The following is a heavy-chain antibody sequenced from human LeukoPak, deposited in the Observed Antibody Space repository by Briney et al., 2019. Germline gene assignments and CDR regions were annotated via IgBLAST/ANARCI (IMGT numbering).Heavy chain of an antibody. CDR1: GFAFNNDA. V-gene: IGHV3-23*01. D-gene: IGHD1-20*01. CDR2: IVGDSTIE. CDR3: AKDRESYNWTTPGYYMDV. J-gene: IGHJ6*03. Sequence: GGSLRLSCAASGFAFNNDAMTWVRQPPGKGLEWVSTIVGDSTIEYYADSVKGRFTISRDNSKNTLYLQMNSLRAEDTAVYYCAKDRESYNWTTPGYYMDVWGKGTTVTVSS.